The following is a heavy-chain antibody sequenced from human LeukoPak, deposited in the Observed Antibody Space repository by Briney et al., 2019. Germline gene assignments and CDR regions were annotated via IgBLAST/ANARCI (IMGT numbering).Heavy chain of an antibody. V-gene: IGHV4-39*07. CDR2: IYYSGTT. Sequence: PSETLSLICSVSRGSISSSNYYWGWIRQPPGKGLEWIGNIYYSGTTYYNPSLPSLKSRVTMLIDTSKNQFSLRLRSVTAADKAVYYCARSCRILDIVATIRARLGGNGFDIWGQGTMVTVSS. CDR1: RGSISSSNYY. D-gene: IGHD5-12*01. CDR3: ARSCRILDIVATIRARLGGNGFDI. J-gene: IGHJ3*02.